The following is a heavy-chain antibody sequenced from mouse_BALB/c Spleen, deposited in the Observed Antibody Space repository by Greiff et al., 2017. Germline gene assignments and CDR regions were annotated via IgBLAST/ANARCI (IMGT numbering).Heavy chain of an antibody. CDR1: GFTFSSYA. CDR2: ISSGGSYT. CDR3: ARKVNYGSSYWYFDV. J-gene: IGHJ1*01. Sequence: EVKLVESGGGLVKPGGSLKLSCAASGFTFSSYAMSWVRQSPEKRLEWVAEISSGGSYTYYPDTVTGRFTISRDNAKNTLYLEMSSLRSEDTAMYYCARKVNYGSSYWYFDVWGAGTTVTVSS. V-gene: IGHV5-9-4*01. D-gene: IGHD1-1*01.